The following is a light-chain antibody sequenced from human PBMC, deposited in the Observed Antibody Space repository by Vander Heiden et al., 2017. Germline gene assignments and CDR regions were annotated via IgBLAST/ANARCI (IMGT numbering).Light chain of an antibody. CDR2: DNS. V-gene: IGLV1-40*01. CDR3: QSYDSSLSGAV. CDR1: SSNIGAGYD. J-gene: IGLJ7*01. Sequence: QSVLTQPPSVSGAPGQRVTISCTWSSSNIGAGYDVHWYQQLPGTAPKLLIYDNSNRPSGVPDRFSGSKSGTSASLAITGLQAEDEADYYCQSYDSSLSGAVFGGGTQLTVL.